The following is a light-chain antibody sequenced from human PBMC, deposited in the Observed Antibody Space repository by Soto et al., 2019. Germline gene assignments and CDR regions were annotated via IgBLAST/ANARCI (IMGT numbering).Light chain of an antibody. CDR3: QQHNTYSYT. CDR1: QSISSW. J-gene: IGKJ2*01. V-gene: IGKV1-5*01. Sequence: DIPMTQSPSTLSASVGDRVTITCRASQSISSWLAWYQQKPGKAPKLLIYDASNLESRVPSRFSGSRSGTEFNLTISGLRPDDFATYYCQQHNTYSYTFGKETKLEIK. CDR2: DAS.